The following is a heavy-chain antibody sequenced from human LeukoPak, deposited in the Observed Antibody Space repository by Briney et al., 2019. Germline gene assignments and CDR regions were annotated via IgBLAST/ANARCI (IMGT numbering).Heavy chain of an antibody. CDR3: ARDGVQYYYGSGSDYYYYGMDV. V-gene: IGHV1-2*04. Sequence: ASVKVSCKASGYTFTGYYMHWVRQAPGQGLEWMGWINPNSGGTNYAQKFQGWVTMTRDTSISTAYMELSRLRSDDTAVYYCARDGVQYYYGSGSDYYYYGMDVWGQGATVTVSS. CDR2: INPNSGGT. D-gene: IGHD3-10*01. J-gene: IGHJ6*02. CDR1: GYTFTGYY.